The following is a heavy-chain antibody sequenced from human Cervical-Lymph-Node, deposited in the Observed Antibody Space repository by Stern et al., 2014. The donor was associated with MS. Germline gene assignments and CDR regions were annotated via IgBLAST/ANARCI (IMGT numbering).Heavy chain of an antibody. V-gene: IGHV3-21*01. J-gene: IGHJ1*01. CDR3: ARGDDYYDSSGYYYPEYFQH. Sequence: MQLVQSGGGLVKPGGSLRLSCAASGFTFSSYSMNWVRQAPGKGLEWVSSISSSSSCIYYADSVKGRFTISRDNAKNSLYLQMNSLRAEDTAVYYCARGDDYYDSSGYYYPEYFQHWGQGTLVTVSS. CDR2: ISSSSSCI. D-gene: IGHD3-22*01. CDR1: GFTFSSYS.